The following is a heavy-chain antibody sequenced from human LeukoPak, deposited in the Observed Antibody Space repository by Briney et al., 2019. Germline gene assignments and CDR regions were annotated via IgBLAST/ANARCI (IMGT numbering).Heavy chain of an antibody. CDR3: ARDTDNRDASDI. Sequence: PETLSVSSAVSGGSISSYYRSWIRQRAGERLEWIGRIYTSVGANYNPSPTSRVTMPVDTSKNQFSLKLSAVTAADTAVYYCARDTDNRDASDIWGQGTMVTVSS. D-gene: IGHD1-1*01. V-gene: IGHV4-4*07. J-gene: IGHJ3*02. CDR1: GGSISSYY. CDR2: IYTSVGA.